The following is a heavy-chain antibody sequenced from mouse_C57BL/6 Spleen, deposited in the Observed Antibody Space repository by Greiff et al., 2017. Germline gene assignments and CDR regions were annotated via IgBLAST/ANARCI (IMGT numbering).Heavy chain of an antibody. J-gene: IGHJ3*01. CDR1: GFTFSSYA. CDR2: ISDGGSYT. CDR3: ARYYYGTWFAY. Sequence: DVMLVESGGGLVKPGGSLKLSCAASGFTFSSYAMSWVRQTPEKRLEWVATISDGGSYTYYPDNVKGRFTISRDNAKNNLYLQMSHLKSEDTAMYYCARYYYGTWFAYWGQGTLVTVSA. D-gene: IGHD2-1*01. V-gene: IGHV5-4*03.